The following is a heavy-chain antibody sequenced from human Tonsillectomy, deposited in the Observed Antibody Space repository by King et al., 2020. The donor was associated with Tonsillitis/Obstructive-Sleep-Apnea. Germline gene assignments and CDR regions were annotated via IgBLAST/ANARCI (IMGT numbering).Heavy chain of an antibody. J-gene: IGHJ5*02. Sequence: VQLQESGPGLVKPSGTLSLTCAVSGGSISSSNWWSWVRQPPGKGLEWIGEIYHSGSTNYNPSLKSRVTISVDKSKNQFSLKLSSVTAADTAVYYCARGVVLGYFSGGSCYGVDWFDPWGQGTLVTVSS. CDR2: IYHSGST. D-gene: IGHD2-15*01. V-gene: IGHV4-4*02. CDR1: GGSISSSNW. CDR3: ARGVVLGYFSGGSCYGVDWFDP.